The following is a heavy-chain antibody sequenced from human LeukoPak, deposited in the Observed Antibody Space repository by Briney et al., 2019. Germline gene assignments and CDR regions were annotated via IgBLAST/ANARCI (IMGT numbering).Heavy chain of an antibody. CDR1: GYTFTGYY. V-gene: IGHV1-2*02. D-gene: IGHD2-15*01. CDR3: ARSVAVVAATPVGY. CDR2: TNPNSGGT. J-gene: IGHJ4*02. Sequence: ASVKVSCKASGYTFTGYYMHWVRQAPGQGLEWMGWTNPNSGGTNYAQKFQGRVTMTRDTSISTAYMELSRLRSDDTAVYYCARSVAVVAATPVGYWGQGTLVTVSS.